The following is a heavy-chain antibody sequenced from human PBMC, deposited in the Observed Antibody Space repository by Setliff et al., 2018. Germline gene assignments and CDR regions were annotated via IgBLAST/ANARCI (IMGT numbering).Heavy chain of an antibody. Sequence: PSETLSLTCTVSGDSISSRRNYWGWFRQPAGKELEWIGQIYTSWSTNYNPSLKSRVTISLDTSKNQFSLSLTSVTAEDTAVYYCARMSGFQYIDVWDKGTTVTVLL. CDR2: IYTSWST. D-gene: IGHD3-3*01. J-gene: IGHJ6*03. V-gene: IGHV4-61*09. CDR3: ARMSGFQYIDV. CDR1: GDSISSRRNY.